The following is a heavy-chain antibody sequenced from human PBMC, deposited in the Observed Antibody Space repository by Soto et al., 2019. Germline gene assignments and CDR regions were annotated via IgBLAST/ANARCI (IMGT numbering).Heavy chain of an antibody. CDR1: GFTFSSYW. J-gene: IGHJ5*02. D-gene: IGHD1-1*01. V-gene: IGHV3-7*04. CDR2: IKQDGSEK. Sequence: EVQLVESGGGLVQPGGSLRLSCAASGFTFSSYWMSWVRQAPGKGLEWVANIKQDGSEKYYVDSVMGRFTISRDNAKNSRYLQMNSRRAEDTAVYYCAREPLERGWFDPWGQGTLVTVSS. CDR3: AREPLERGWFDP.